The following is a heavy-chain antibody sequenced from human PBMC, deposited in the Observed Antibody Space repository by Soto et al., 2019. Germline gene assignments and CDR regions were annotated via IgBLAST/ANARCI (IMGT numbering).Heavy chain of an antibody. CDR2: IYYSGST. V-gene: IGHV4-39*01. CDR3: ARHHESGWYGY. CDR1: GGSISKSTYY. Sequence: QLQLQESGPGLVKPSETLSLTCTVSGGSISKSTYYWCWIRQPPGKGLEWIGSIYYSGSTYYYPSFKSRVTISVDTSRNQFSLKLSSVTAADTAVNYCARHHESGWYGYWGQGTLVTVSS. J-gene: IGHJ4*02. D-gene: IGHD6-19*01.